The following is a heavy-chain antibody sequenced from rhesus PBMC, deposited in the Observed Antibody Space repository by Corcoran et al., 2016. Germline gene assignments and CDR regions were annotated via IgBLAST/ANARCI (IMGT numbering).Heavy chain of an antibody. D-gene: IGHD2-21*01. V-gene: IGHV4S10*01. CDR3: ASGILDGTGSGCYDY. CDR1: GGSISDSYR. J-gene: IGHJ4*01. CDR2: IYGSSTST. Sequence: QVQLQESGPGVVKPSETLSLTCAVSGGSISDSYRWSWIRQPPGKGLEWIGYIYGSSTSTNYNPSLKSRVTISKDTAKSQFSLKLSCVTAADTDVYYWASGILDGTGSGCYDYWGQGVLVTVSS.